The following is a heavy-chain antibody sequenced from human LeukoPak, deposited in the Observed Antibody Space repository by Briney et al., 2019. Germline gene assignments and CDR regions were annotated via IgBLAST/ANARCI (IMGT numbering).Heavy chain of an antibody. CDR2: INHSGST. V-gene: IGHV4-34*01. CDR3: ARGRLLLPY. J-gene: IGHJ4*02. Sequence: PSETLSLTCAVYGGSFSGYYWSWIRQPPGKGLEWIGEINHSGSTNYNPSLKSRVTISVDTSKSQFSLKLSSVTAADTAVYYCARGRLLLPYWGQGTLVTVSS. D-gene: IGHD2-15*01. CDR1: GGSFSGYY.